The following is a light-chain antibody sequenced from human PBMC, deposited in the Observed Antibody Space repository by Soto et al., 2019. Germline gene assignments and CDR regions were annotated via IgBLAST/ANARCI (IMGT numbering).Light chain of an antibody. CDR3: QSYDSSLSGSV. CDR1: SSNIGAGYD. J-gene: IGLJ2*01. CDR2: DNN. V-gene: IGLV1-40*01. Sequence: QSVLTQPPSVSGAPGQRVTISCTGSSSNIGAGYDVHWYQQVPGTAPKLLISDNNNRPSGVPDRFSGSKSGTSASLAITGLRAEYEAEYPCQSYDSSLSGSVFGGGTKLTVL.